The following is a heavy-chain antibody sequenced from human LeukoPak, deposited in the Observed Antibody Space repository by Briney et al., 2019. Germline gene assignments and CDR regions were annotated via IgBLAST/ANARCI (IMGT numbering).Heavy chain of an antibody. CDR2: ISYSGST. Sequence: SETLSLTCTVSGGSISSGGYYWSWVRQHPGQGLEWIGHISYSGSTYYNPSLESRVVMSIDVSQNQFSLMVSSLTAADTAVYYCARAPGGNSRLDYWGQGTLVTVSS. CDR1: GGSISSGGYY. J-gene: IGHJ4*02. V-gene: IGHV4-31*03. D-gene: IGHD4-23*01. CDR3: ARAPGGNSRLDY.